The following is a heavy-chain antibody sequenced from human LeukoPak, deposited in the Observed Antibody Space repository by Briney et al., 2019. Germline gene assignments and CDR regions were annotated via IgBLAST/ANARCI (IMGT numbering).Heavy chain of an antibody. V-gene: IGHV1-69*02. Sequence: SVKVSCKASGGTFSSYTISWVRQAPGQGLEWMGRIIPILGIANYAQKFQGRVTITADKSTSTAYMELSSLRSEDTAVYYCARSRGRYFDSHYYYMDVWGKGTTVTVSS. CDR3: ARSRGRYFDSHYYYMDV. CDR2: IIPILGIA. D-gene: IGHD3-9*01. CDR1: GGTFSSYT. J-gene: IGHJ6*03.